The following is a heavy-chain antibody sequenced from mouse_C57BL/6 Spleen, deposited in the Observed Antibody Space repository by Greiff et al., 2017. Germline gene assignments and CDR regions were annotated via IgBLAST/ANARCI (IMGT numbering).Heavy chain of an antibody. CDR3: TRDRYYYGSSWYFDV. V-gene: IGHV5-9-1*02. D-gene: IGHD1-1*01. J-gene: IGHJ1*03. Sequence: EVQLVESGEGLVKPGGSLKLSCAASGFTFSSYAMSWVRQTPEKRLEWVAYISSGGYYIYYADTVQGRFTISRDNARNTLYLQMSSLKSEDTAMYYCTRDRYYYGSSWYFDVWGTGTTVTVSS. CDR1: GFTFSSYA. CDR2: ISSGGYYI.